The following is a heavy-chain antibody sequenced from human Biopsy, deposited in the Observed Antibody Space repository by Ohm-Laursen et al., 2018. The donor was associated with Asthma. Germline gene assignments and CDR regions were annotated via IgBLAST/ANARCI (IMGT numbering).Heavy chain of an antibody. CDR2: ISGGGGGT. V-gene: IGHV3-23*01. D-gene: IGHD6-19*01. CDR3: AKDLSKAVGGSNDYYYGMDV. J-gene: IGHJ6*02. CDR1: GFTFSNYA. Sequence: SLRLSCSASGFTFSNYAMTWVRQAPGKGLEWVSAISGGGGGTKYADSVKGRSTISRDNSKNTLSLQMSSLRAEDTALYYCAKDLSKAVGGSNDYYYGMDVWGQGTTVTVAS.